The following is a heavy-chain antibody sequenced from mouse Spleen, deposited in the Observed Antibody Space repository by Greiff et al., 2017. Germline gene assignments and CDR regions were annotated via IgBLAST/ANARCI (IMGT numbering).Heavy chain of an antibody. J-gene: IGHJ4*01. CDR2: ISSGGGNT. CDR1: GFTFSSYA. D-gene: IGHD1-1*01. Sequence: EVQLVESGGGLVKPGGSLKLSCAASGFTFSSYAMSWVRQTPEKRLEWVATISSGGGNTYYPDSVKGRFTISRDNAKNTLYLQMSSLKSEDTAMYYCARHFITTVVDAMDYWGQGTSVTVSS. CDR3: ARHFITTVVDAMDY. V-gene: IGHV5-9-3*01.